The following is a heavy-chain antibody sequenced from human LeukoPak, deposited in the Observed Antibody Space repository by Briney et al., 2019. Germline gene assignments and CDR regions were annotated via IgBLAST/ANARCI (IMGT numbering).Heavy chain of an antibody. Sequence: SVKVSCKASGGTFSSYAISWVRQAPGQGLEWMGGIIPIFGTANYAQKFQGRVTITADESTSTAYMELRSLRSDDTAVYYCARDVTWAYSSNWFGWDYWGQGTLVTVSS. J-gene: IGHJ4*02. CDR3: ARDVTWAYSSNWFGWDY. CDR1: GGTFSSYA. D-gene: IGHD6-13*01. V-gene: IGHV1-69*13. CDR2: IIPIFGTA.